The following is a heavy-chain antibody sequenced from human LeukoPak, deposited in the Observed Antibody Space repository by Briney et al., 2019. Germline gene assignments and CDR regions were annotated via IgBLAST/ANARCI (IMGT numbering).Heavy chain of an antibody. D-gene: IGHD3-10*01. CDR2: IHYSGST. V-gene: IGHV4-39*07. Sequence: SETLSLTCTVSGGSISSLIYYWGWIRQPPGKGLEWIGSIHYSGSTYYSPSLKSRVTISVDTSRNQFSLKLTSVTAADTAVYYCARGRVTDWYFDLWGRGTLVTVSS. J-gene: IGHJ2*01. CDR1: GGSISSLIYY. CDR3: ARGRVTDWYFDL.